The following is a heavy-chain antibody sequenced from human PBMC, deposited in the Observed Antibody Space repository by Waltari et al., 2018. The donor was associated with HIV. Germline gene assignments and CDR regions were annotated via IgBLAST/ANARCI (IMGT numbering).Heavy chain of an antibody. Sequence: EVQLLESGGGLVQPGGSLRLSCAASGFTFSSYALTWVRQAPGKGLEWVSGISGSGNTYYAESVKGRFTISRDNSNNRLHLQMNTLRAEDTAVYYCAKDRLSQSSGWYYFDYWGQGTLVTVSS. CDR2: ISGSGNT. J-gene: IGHJ4*02. CDR1: GFTFSSYA. D-gene: IGHD6-19*01. CDR3: AKDRLSQSSGWYYFDY. V-gene: IGHV3-23*01.